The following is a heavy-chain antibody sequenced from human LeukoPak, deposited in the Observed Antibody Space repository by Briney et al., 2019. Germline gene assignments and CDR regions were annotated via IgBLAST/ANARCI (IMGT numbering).Heavy chain of an antibody. J-gene: IGHJ4*02. D-gene: IGHD2-15*01. CDR2: ISSSSSYI. Sequence: AGGSLRLSCAASGFTFSSYSMNWVRQAPGKGLEWVSSISSSSSYIYYADPVKGRFTISRDNAKNSLYLQMNSLRAEDTAVYYCARGLGYCSGGSCYIDYWGQGTLVTVSS. V-gene: IGHV3-21*01. CDR3: ARGLGYCSGGSCYIDY. CDR1: GFTFSSYS.